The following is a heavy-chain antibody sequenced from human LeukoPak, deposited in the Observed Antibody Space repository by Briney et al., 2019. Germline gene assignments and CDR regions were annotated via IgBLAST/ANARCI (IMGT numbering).Heavy chain of an antibody. D-gene: IGHD2-15*01. CDR3: AKEKDTIYFDL. CDR1: GFTFDDYT. J-gene: IGHJ3*01. V-gene: IGHV3-43*01. Sequence: GGSLRLSCAASGFTFDDYTMHWVRQAPGKGLEWVSLISWDGGSTYYAESVRGRFTISRDNSKNSVYLQMDSLTTEDTAVYYCAKEKDTIYFDLWGQGTMVTVSA. CDR2: ISWDGGST.